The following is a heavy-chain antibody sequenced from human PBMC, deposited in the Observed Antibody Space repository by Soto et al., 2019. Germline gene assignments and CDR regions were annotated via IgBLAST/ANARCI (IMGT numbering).Heavy chain of an antibody. V-gene: IGHV5-51*01. Sequence: GESLKVSCKGSGYSFTSYWIGWVRQMPWKGLEWMGIIHPSDFDTRYSPSFQAQVTISADKSISTAYLQWSSLRASDTAMYYCALHSSGSVDSWGQGTLVTVSS. J-gene: IGHJ5*02. CDR1: GYSFTSYW. D-gene: IGHD5-12*01. CDR3: ALHSSGSVDS. CDR2: IHPSDFDT.